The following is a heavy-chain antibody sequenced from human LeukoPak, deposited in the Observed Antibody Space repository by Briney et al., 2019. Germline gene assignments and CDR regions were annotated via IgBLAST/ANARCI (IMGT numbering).Heavy chain of an antibody. J-gene: IGHJ4*02. V-gene: IGHV1-69*01. D-gene: IGHD3-10*01. CDR3: ARGVRGVETYDY. Sequence: SVKVSCKASGDTFSKYTFSWVRQAPGQGLEWMGGIIPIFGTANYARKFQGRVTITADESTSTAYLELSSLRSEDTAMYYCARGVRGVETYDYWGQGTLVIVSS. CDR2: IIPIFGTA. CDR1: GDTFSKYT.